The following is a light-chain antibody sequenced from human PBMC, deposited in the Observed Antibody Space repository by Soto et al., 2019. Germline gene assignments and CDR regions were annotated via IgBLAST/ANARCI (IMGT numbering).Light chain of an antibody. CDR3: QKHNSAPWT. V-gene: IGKV1-27*01. J-gene: IGKJ1*01. Sequence: DIQMTQSPSSLSASVGDRVTITCRASQGISNYLAWYQQKPGKVPKLLIYAASTLQSGVPSRFSSSGSGRDVTLTISSLQPEAVATYYCQKHNSAPWTFGQGNKVEIK. CDR2: AAS. CDR1: QGISNY.